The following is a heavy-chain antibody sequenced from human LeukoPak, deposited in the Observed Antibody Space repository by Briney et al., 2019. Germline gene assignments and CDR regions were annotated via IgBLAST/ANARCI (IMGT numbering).Heavy chain of an antibody. CDR1: GFTFSNYA. CDR3: AMWGNYDILTGYYDSDY. CDR2: IVGSGSNT. V-gene: IGHV3-23*01. Sequence: PGASLRLSCAASGFTFSNYAMSWVRQAPGKGLEWVSAIVGSGSNTYYADSVKGRFTISRDNPKNTLYLQMNSLRADATAVYYCAMWGNYDILTGYYDSDYWGQGTLVTVSS. D-gene: IGHD3-9*01. J-gene: IGHJ4*02.